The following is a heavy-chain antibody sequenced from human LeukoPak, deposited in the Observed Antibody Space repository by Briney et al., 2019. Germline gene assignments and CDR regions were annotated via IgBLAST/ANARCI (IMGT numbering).Heavy chain of an antibody. CDR3: ARAGQFHYDRPGYFPDS. V-gene: IGHV4-30-4*01. CDR1: GDSIDNGNSY. D-gene: IGHD3-22*01. Sequence: PSETLSLTCAVSGDSIDNGNSYWTWIRQPPGKGLEWIGSIYFSGNTYYNPSLKSRLTMSVDTSKNQFSLKLSSVTAADTAVYFCARAGQFHYDRPGYFPDSWGQGTLVTVSS. CDR2: IYFSGNT. J-gene: IGHJ4*02.